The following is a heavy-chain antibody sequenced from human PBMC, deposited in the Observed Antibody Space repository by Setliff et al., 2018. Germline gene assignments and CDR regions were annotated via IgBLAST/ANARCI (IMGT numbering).Heavy chain of an antibody. Sequence: ASVKVSCKASGDTFSTYALSWVRQAPGQGLEWMGWINPNSGGTNYAQKFQGRVTLTRDTSISTSYMQLNSLTSDDTAVYYCARDLNRWFGEFAFDIWGQGTMVTVSS. D-gene: IGHD3-10*01. V-gene: IGHV1-2*02. CDR1: GDTFSTYA. CDR2: INPNSGGT. CDR3: ARDLNRWFGEFAFDI. J-gene: IGHJ3*02.